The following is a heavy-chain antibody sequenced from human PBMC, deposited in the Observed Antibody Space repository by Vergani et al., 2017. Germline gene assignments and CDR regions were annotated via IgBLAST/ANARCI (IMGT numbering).Heavy chain of an antibody. CDR3: ARVMYRDEASTGYRLEGMDI. CDR1: GGSISSGAFS. CDR2: IFQSGSP. V-gene: IGHV4-30-2*01. D-gene: IGHD3-9*01. J-gene: IGHJ6*02. Sequence: QLQLQESGSGLVKPSQTLSLNCAASGGSISSGAFSWGWIRQPPGRGLQWIGHIFQSGSPDYNASLKSRVNISLDKSKNHFSLSLRSVTAADTAVYFCARVMYRDEASTGYRLEGMDIWGQGTTVTISS.